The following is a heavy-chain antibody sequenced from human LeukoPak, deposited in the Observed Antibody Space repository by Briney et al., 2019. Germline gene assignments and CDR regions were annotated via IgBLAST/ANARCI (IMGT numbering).Heavy chain of an antibody. D-gene: IGHD5-18*01. CDR2: ISSNGATT. CDR1: GFTFNRFY. Sequence: GGSLRLSCSASGFTFNRFYLHWVRQAPGKGLEFVSHISSNGATTYYADSVKGRFTISRDNSKNTLYLQMSSLRADDTAVYYCAMGIQLWPSPFDYWGQGTLVTVSS. CDR3: AMGIQLWPSPFDY. J-gene: IGHJ4*02. V-gene: IGHV3-64D*06.